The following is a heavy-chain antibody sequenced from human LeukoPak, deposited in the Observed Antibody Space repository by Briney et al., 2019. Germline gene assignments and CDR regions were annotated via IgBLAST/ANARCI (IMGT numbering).Heavy chain of an antibody. Sequence: GASVKVSCKASGYTFTSYGISWVRQAPGQGLEWMGWISAYNGNTNYAQKLQGRVTMTTDTSTSTAYMELRSLRPDDTAVYYCARDRNYYGSGSYYSPLATLGDYWGQGTLVTVSS. J-gene: IGHJ4*02. CDR1: GYTFTSYG. D-gene: IGHD3-10*01. CDR2: ISAYNGNT. V-gene: IGHV1-18*01. CDR3: ARDRNYYGSGSYYSPLATLGDY.